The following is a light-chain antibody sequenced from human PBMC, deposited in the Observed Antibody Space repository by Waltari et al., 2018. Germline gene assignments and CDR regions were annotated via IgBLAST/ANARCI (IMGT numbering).Light chain of an antibody. J-gene: IGLJ3*02. CDR3: AAWDDSLNGWV. CDR2: SNN. CDR1: SSNIGINT. V-gene: IGLV1-44*01. Sequence: QSVLTQPPSASGTPGQRVTISCSGSSSNIGINTVNWYQQLPGTAPKLLIYSNNPRPSGVPDRFSGSKSGTSASLAISGLQSDDEADYYCAAWDDSLNGWVFGGGTKLTVL.